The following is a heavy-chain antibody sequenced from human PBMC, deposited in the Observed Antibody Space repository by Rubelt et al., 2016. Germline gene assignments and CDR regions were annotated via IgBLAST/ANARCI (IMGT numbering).Heavy chain of an antibody. V-gene: IGHV3-33*01. D-gene: IGHD1-14*01. J-gene: IGHJ6*03. CDR1: GFTFSSYG. CDR2: IWYDGSNK. CDR3: VIVTPWDYYYMAV. Sequence: QVHLVESGGGVVQPGRSLRLSCAASGFTFSSYGMHWVRQAPGKGLEWGAVIWYDGSNKDYAESVKGRFTISRDNSKNTLDLQMNSLRAEDTAVYYCVIVTPWDYYYMAVWGKGTTVTVSS.